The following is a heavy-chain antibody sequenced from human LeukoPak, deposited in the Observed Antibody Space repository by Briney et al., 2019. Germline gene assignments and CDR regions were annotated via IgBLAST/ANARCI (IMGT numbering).Heavy chain of an antibody. V-gene: IGHV4-38-2*02. D-gene: IGHD3-16*01. CDR2: IYHGGGT. J-gene: IGHJ4*02. Sequence: PETLSLTCTVSGYSISSGFHWGWIRQPPGKGLEWIGSIYHGGGTYHNPSLESRLTMSMDTSKNQFSLKLSSVTAADTAVYFCARGDAWDPFDYWGQGTLVTVSS. CDR1: GYSISSGFH. CDR3: ARGDAWDPFDY.